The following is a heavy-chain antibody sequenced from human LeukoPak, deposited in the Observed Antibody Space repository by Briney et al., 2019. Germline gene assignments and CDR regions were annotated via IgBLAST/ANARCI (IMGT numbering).Heavy chain of an antibody. V-gene: IGHV4-34*01. Sequence: PSETLSLACAVYGESFSGYYWNSFRQPPGKGLGWIGEINHSGTTTYNPSLEPRVTLLLDTSKNQFSLNLRSGTAADTAIYYCARGPDGLDVWGTGTTFTVSS. CDR3: ARGPDGLDV. J-gene: IGHJ6*04. CDR1: GESFSGYY. CDR2: INHSGTT.